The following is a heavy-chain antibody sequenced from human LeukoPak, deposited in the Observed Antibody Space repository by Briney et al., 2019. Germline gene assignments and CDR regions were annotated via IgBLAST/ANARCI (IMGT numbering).Heavy chain of an antibody. CDR3: ARAPPYDFWSGNYYYYYMDV. J-gene: IGHJ6*03. D-gene: IGHD3-3*01. CDR1: GGSISSYY. CDR2: IYYSGST. V-gene: IGHV4-59*01. Sequence: SETLSLTCTASGGSISSYYWSWLRQPPGKGLEWIGYIYYSGSTNYNPSLKSRVTISVDTSKNQFSLKLSSVTAADTAVYYCARAPPYDFWSGNYYYYYMDVWGKGTTVTVSS.